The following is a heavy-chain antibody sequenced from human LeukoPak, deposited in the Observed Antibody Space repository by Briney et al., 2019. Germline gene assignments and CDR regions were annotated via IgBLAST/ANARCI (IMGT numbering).Heavy chain of an antibody. CDR2: THYSGAT. Sequence: SETLSPTCTVSGGSISSYYWSWLRQPPGKGLEYIGYTHYSGATNYNPSLKSRVTISLDTSGNQFSLKLSSVTAADTAVYYCAGRIGYDNHAFDIWGQGTMVTVSS. CDR3: AGRIGYDNHAFDI. V-gene: IGHV4-59*12. CDR1: GGSISSYY. J-gene: IGHJ3*02. D-gene: IGHD3-9*01.